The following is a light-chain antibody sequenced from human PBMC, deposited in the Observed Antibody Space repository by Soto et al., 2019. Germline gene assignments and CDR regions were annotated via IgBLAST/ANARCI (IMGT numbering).Light chain of an antibody. CDR2: GVS. CDR3: SAYGSSSRN. V-gene: IGKV3-20*01. CDR1: QSVRSSY. Sequence: EIVLTQSPGTLSLSPGERATLSCRASQSVRSSYLAWYQQKPGQAPRLLIYGVSNRATGIPDRFSGSGSGTAFTFTLSRVESGSFGSHSCSAYGSSSRNFGHGTKLEIK. J-gene: IGKJ2*01.